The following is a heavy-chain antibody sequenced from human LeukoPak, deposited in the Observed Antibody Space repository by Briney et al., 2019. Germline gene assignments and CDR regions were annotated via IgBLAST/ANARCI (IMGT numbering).Heavy chain of an antibody. CDR1: GFTFDDYA. CDR2: ISWNSGSI. D-gene: IGHD5-24*01. V-gene: IGHV3-9*01. CDR3: AKDTEMAALYYFDY. Sequence: AGGPLRLSCAASGFTFDDYAMHWVRQAPGKGLEWVSGISWNSGSIGYADSVKGRFTISRDNAKNSLYLQMNSLRAEDTALYYCAKDTEMAALYYFDYWGQGTLVTVSS. J-gene: IGHJ4*02.